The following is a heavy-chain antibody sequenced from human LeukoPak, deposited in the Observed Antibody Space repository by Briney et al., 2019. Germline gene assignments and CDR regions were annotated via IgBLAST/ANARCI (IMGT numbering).Heavy chain of an antibody. CDR3: ARASGGGFYLWNYFDY. Sequence: SETLSLTCTVSGGSISSGGYYWSWIRQHPGKAVEWIGYIYYSGSTYYNPSLKSRVTISVDTSKNQFSLKLSSVTAADTAVYYCARASGGGFYLWNYFDYWGQGTLVTVSS. D-gene: IGHD3-16*01. CDR1: GGSISSGGYY. CDR2: IYYSGST. J-gene: IGHJ4*02. V-gene: IGHV4-31*03.